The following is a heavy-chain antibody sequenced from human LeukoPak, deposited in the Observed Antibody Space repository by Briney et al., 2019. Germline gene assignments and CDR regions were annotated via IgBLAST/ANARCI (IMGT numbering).Heavy chain of an antibody. J-gene: IGHJ6*02. CDR1: GGSISSGDYY. D-gene: IGHD3-10*01. V-gene: IGHV4-30-4*01. CDR3: ARDHGSGSYGMDV. Sequence: PSETLSLTCTVSGGSISSGDYYWSWIRRPPGKGLEWIGYIYYSGSTYYNPSLKSRVTISVDTSKNQFSLKLSSVTAADTAVYYCARDHGSGSYGMDVWGQGTTVTVSS. CDR2: IYYSGST.